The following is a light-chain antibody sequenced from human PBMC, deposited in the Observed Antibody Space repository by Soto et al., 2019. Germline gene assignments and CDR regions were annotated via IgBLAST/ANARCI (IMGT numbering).Light chain of an antibody. CDR1: SGYSKYK. V-gene: IGLV9-49*01. Sequence: QLVLTQRPSASASLGASVTLTCTLSSGYSKYKVDWYQQRPGKGPRFVMRVGTGGIVGSKGDGIPDRFSVLGSGLNRYLTIKNIQEEDESDYHCGADHGSGSNFVYVFGTGTKVTVL. J-gene: IGLJ1*01. CDR2: VGTGGIVG. CDR3: GADHGSGSNFVYV.